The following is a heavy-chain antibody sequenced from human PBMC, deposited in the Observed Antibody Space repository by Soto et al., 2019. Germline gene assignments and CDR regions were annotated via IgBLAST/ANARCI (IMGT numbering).Heavy chain of an antibody. J-gene: IGHJ5*02. D-gene: IGHD6-19*01. CDR2: FYSSGSI. CDR1: GYSITAGGYY. V-gene: IGHV4-31*03. Sequence: PSLTCFVSGYSITAGGYYWSWIRHHPGKGLEWIGSFYSSGSIIYNPSLRSRVSISGDTSSNQFSMSLTSVTAADTARYYCARMYSSGSGWFHPWGQGTLVTVSS. CDR3: ARMYSSGSGWFHP.